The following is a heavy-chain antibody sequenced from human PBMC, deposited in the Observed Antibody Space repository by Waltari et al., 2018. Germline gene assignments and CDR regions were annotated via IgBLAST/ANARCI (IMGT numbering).Heavy chain of an antibody. CDR3: ARETLGATPLSY. D-gene: IGHD1-26*01. V-gene: IGHV4-38-2*02. J-gene: IGHJ4*02. CDR2: IYHSGST. CDR1: GYSISSGYY. Sequence: QVQLQESGPGLVKPSETLSLTCTVSGYSISSGYYWGWIRQPPGKGLELIGSIYHSGSTYYNPSLKSRVTISVDTSKNQFSLKLSSVTAADTAVYYCARETLGATPLSYWGQGTLVTVSS.